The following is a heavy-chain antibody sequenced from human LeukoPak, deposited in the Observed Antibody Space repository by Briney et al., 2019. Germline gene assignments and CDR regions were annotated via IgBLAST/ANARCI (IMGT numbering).Heavy chain of an antibody. D-gene: IGHD6-13*01. CDR2: INPSGGST. CDR1: GYTFTGYY. CDR3: AREAAAAGRALDY. J-gene: IGHJ4*02. Sequence: ASVKVSCKASGYTFTGYYMHWVRQAPGQGLEWMGIINPSGGSTSYAQKFQGRVTMTRDMSTSTVYMELSSLRSEDTAVYYCAREAAAAGRALDYWGQGTLVTVSS. V-gene: IGHV1-46*01.